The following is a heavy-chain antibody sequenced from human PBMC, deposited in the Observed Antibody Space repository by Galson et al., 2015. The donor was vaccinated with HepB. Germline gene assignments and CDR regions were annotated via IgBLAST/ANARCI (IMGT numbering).Heavy chain of an antibody. V-gene: IGHV3-30-3*01. Sequence: SLRLSCAASGFTFSSYAMHWVRQAPGKGLEWVAVISYDGSNKYYADSVKGRFTISRDNSKNTLYLQMNSLRAEDTAVYYCARGGYSGSYSGLDYWGQGTLVTVSS. J-gene: IGHJ4*02. CDR3: ARGGYSGSYSGLDY. D-gene: IGHD1-26*01. CDR1: GFTFSSYA. CDR2: ISYDGSNK.